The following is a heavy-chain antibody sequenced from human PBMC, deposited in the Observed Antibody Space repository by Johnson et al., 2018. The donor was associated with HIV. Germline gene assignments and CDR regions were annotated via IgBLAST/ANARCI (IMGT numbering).Heavy chain of an antibody. CDR1: GFTFSSYA. CDR2: ISYGGTT. V-gene: IGHV3-49*04. J-gene: IGHJ3*02. D-gene: IGHD2-21*02. Sequence: VQLVESGGGVARPGGSLRLSCAASGFTFSSYAMNWVRQAPGKGLEWVAVISYGGTTEYAASVKGRFTISRDDSKSIAYLQMNSLKTEDTAVYYCTREISAYCGGDCYSAFDIWGQGTMVTVSS. CDR3: TREISAYCGGDCYSAFDI.